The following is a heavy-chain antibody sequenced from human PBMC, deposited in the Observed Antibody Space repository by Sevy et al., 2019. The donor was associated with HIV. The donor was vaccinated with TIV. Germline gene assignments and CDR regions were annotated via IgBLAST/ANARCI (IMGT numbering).Heavy chain of an antibody. CDR2: IKSKSDGGTA. Sequence: GGSLRLSCAASGFTFSDAWMGWVRQAAGKGLECVGRIKSKSDGGTAEHAAPVKGRLTISRDDSKDTLYLQMNSLKTEDTAVYFCITYPRITTTGTGGFDPWGQGTLVTVSS. CDR1: GFTFSDAW. J-gene: IGHJ5*02. V-gene: IGHV3-15*01. CDR3: ITYPRITTTGTGGFDP. D-gene: IGHD6-13*01.